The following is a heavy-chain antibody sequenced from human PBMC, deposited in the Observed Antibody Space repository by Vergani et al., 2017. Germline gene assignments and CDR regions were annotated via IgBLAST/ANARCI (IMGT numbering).Heavy chain of an antibody. Sequence: QVQLHESGPGLVKPSQTLSLTCTVSGWSITSGSFYWSWIQQPAGKGLEWSGRIHTSGTTYYNPSLKSRVTLSVDTSKNRLSLRMTSVTAADTAVYYCAGDSWTSELRGVYWFDTWGQGTLVSVSS. J-gene: IGHJ5*02. CDR1: GWSITSGSFY. CDR2: IHTSGTT. D-gene: IGHD3-10*01. CDR3: AGDSWTSELRGVYWFDT. V-gene: IGHV4-61*02.